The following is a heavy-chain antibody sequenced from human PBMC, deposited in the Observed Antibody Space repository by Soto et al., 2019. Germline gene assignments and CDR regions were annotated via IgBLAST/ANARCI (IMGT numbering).Heavy chain of an antibody. Sequence: TLGPPCAVSGFTLTRDTPNAVVQDPVTDRERHSGFGCNGGDIVYADSVKGRFTVSRDNTRNSLYLEVNRLTTDDTAIYFCAKERAVVVPVSTSYFQYYGLDVWGQGTTVTVS. V-gene: IGHV3-9*01. J-gene: IGHJ6*02. CDR3: AKERAVVVPVSTSYFQYYGLDV. CDR1: GFTLTRDT. CDR2: FGCNGGDI. D-gene: IGHD2-2*01.